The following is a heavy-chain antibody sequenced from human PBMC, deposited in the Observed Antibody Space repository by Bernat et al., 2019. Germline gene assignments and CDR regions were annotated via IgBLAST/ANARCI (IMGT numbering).Heavy chain of an antibody. CDR1: GFPFTNAW. CDR3: KTDYQPPASRNDILTGYTLY. Sequence: EVQLVESGGGLVKPGGSLRLSCAASGFPFTNAWMSWVRQAPGKGLEWVGRIKTKSDGETTDYTAPVKGRFTISRDDSKNTLHLQMNSLKTEDTAVYYCKTDYQPPASRNDILTGYTLYWGQGTLVTVSS. CDR2: IKTKSDGETT. J-gene: IGHJ4*02. D-gene: IGHD3-9*01. V-gene: IGHV3-15*01.